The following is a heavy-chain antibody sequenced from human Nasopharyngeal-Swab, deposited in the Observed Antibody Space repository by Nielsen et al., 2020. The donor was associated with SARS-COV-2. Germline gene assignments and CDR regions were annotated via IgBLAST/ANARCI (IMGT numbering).Heavy chain of an antibody. CDR3: ARISDYTPFDY. CDR1: GFLLSNARMG. V-gene: IGHV2-26*01. CDR2: IFSHDEK. J-gene: IGHJ4*02. Sequence: SGPTLVQPTETGTLTCTVSGFLLSNARMGVRWIRQPPGKALEWHAHIFSHDEKSYSTTLKSRLTISKDTSKSQVVLTMTNMDPVDTATYYCARISDYTPFDYWGQATLVTVSS. D-gene: IGHD4-11*01.